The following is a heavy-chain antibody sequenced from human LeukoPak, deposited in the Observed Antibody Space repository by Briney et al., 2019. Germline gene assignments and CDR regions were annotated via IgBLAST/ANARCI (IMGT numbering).Heavy chain of an antibody. CDR2: IYYSGST. CDR3: ARIGPTRYDAFDI. J-gene: IGHJ3*02. V-gene: IGHV4-31*03. D-gene: IGHD4-11*01. CDR1: GGSISSGGYY. Sequence: SETLSLTCTVSGGSISSGGYYWSWIRQHPGKGLEWIGYIYYSGSTYYNPSLKSRVTISVDTSKNQFSLKLSSVTAADTAVYYCARIGPTRYDAFDIWGQGTMVTVSS.